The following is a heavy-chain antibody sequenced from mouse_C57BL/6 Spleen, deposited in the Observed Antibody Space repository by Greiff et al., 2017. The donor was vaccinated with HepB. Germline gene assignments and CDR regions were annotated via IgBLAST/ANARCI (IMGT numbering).Heavy chain of an antibody. Sequence: VQLKQPGAELVKPGASVKMSCKASGYTFTSYWITWVKQRPGQGLEWIGDIYPGSGSTNYNEKFKSKATLTVDTSSSTAYMQLSSLTSEDSAVYYCARKGYGSSSAYWGQGTLVTVSA. V-gene: IGHV1-55*01. J-gene: IGHJ3*01. CDR1: GYTFTSYW. CDR2: IYPGSGST. CDR3: ARKGYGSSSAY. D-gene: IGHD1-1*01.